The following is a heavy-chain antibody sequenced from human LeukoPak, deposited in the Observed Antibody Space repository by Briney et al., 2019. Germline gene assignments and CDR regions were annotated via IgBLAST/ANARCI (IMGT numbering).Heavy chain of an antibody. CDR2: INANNGNI. J-gene: IGHJ4*02. V-gene: IGHV1-18*04. Sequence: ASVKVSCKASGYTFTGYYMHWVRQAPGQGLEWIGWINANNGNINYAQNLQGRVTVTTDTSTSTAYMELRSLRSDDTAVYYCARDIDYNIDYWGQGTLVTVSS. CDR3: ARDIDYNIDY. CDR1: GYTFTGYY. D-gene: IGHD3-9*01.